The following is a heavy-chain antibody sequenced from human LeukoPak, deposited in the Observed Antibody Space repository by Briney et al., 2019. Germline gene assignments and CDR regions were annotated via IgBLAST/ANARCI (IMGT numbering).Heavy chain of an antibody. CDR3: ARGGPQESRLHVSDY. CDR1: GGSISSYY. Sequence: SETLSLTCTVSGGSISSYYWSWIRQPPGKGLEWIGYIYYSGSTNYNPSLKSRVTISVDTSKNQFSLKLSSVTAADTAVYYCARGGPQESRLHVSDYWGQGTLVTVSS. CDR2: IYYSGST. J-gene: IGHJ4*02. V-gene: IGHV4-59*01. D-gene: IGHD5-24*01.